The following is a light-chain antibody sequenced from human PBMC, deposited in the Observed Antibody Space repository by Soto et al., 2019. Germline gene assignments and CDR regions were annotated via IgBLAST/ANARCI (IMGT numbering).Light chain of an antibody. Sequence: TQSPGTLSLSPGERATLSCRASQSVSSTYLAWYQQKPGQAPRLLMYGASNRATGIPDRFRGSGSGTEFTLTISSLQSEDFAVYYCQQYNNWPPWTFGQGTKVEI. CDR1: QSVSSTY. J-gene: IGKJ1*01. CDR3: QQYNNWPPWT. V-gene: IGKV3D-15*01. CDR2: GAS.